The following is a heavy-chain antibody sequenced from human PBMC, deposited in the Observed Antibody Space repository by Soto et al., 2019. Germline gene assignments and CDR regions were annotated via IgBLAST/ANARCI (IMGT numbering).Heavy chain of an antibody. CDR1: GFTFSSYG. V-gene: IGHV3-33*01. J-gene: IGHJ4*02. Sequence: GGSLRLSCAASGFTFSSYGMHWVRQAPGKGLEWVAVIWYDGSTIYYADSVKGRFTISRDNAKNSLYLQMNSLRDEDTAVYYCARDTQDDFWSGYYRDYWGQGTLVTVSS. D-gene: IGHD3-3*01. CDR3: ARDTQDDFWSGYYRDY. CDR2: IWYDGSTI.